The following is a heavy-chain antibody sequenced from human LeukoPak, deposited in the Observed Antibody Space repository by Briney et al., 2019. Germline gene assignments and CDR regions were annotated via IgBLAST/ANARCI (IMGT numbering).Heavy chain of an antibody. V-gene: IGHV3-7*03. Sequence: GGSLRLSCAVSGFTFNGFWMSRSRQAPGKGLEWVASINSDGSEGYYADVVKGRFTISRDNAKNSLYLQINSLRAEDTAVYYCARSSYSSSSSIWGQGTMVTVSS. D-gene: IGHD6-6*01. J-gene: IGHJ3*02. CDR1: GFTFNGFW. CDR2: INSDGSEG. CDR3: ARSSYSSSSSI.